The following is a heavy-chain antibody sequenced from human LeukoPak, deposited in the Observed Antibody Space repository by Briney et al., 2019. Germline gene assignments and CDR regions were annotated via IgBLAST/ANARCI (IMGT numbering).Heavy chain of an antibody. V-gene: IGHV3-15*01. CDR2: IKTKSEGGTT. CDR3: TTGRLTGLFDY. CDR1: GFTFSNYA. J-gene: IGHJ4*02. Sequence: GGSLRLSCAASGFTFSNYAMSWVRQAPGKGLEWVGRIKTKSEGGTTDYAAPVTGRFTISRDDSKNTLYLQMNSLKTEDAAVYYCTTGRLTGLFDYWGQGTLVTVSS. D-gene: IGHD2-8*02.